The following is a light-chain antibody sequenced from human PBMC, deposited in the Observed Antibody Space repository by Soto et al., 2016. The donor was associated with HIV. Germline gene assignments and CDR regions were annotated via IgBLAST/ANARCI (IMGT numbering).Light chain of an antibody. CDR2: DDD. J-gene: IGLJ3*02. Sequence: SYELTQPPSVSVAPGQTARITCGGHNIGDRSVHWYQQRPGQAPVLVVYDDDDRPSGIPERFSGSNSGNTATLTISRVEAGDEADYHCQVWHSSSDHRVFGGGTKLTV. CDR1: NIGDRS. CDR3: QVWHSSSDHRV. V-gene: IGLV3-21*02.